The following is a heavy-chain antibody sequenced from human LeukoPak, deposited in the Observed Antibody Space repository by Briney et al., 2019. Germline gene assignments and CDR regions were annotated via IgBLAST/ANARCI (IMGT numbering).Heavy chain of an antibody. D-gene: IGHD1-26*01. CDR1: GGTFSSYA. CDR3: ARSTVVGATIGDH. J-gene: IGHJ4*02. Sequence: ASVRVSRKASGGTFSSYAISWERQAPGQGLEWLGRINPNSGGTSYAQKFLGRVTMTRDTSISTAYMELTRLTSDDTAMYYCARSTVVGATIGDHWGQGTLVTVSS. CDR2: INPNSGGT. V-gene: IGHV1-2*06.